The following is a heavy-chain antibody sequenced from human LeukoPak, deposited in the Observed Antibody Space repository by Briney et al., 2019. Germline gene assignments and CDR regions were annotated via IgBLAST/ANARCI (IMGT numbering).Heavy chain of an antibody. D-gene: IGHD4-17*01. CDR1: GGSISSYY. Sequence: SETLSLTCTVSGGSISSYYWSWIRQPAGKGLEWIGRIYTSGSTNYNPSLKSRVTMSVDTSKNQFSLKLSSVTAADTAVYYCARGDNDYGDYEYFQHWGQGTLVTVSS. V-gene: IGHV4-4*07. CDR2: IYTSGST. CDR3: ARGDNDYGDYEYFQH. J-gene: IGHJ1*01.